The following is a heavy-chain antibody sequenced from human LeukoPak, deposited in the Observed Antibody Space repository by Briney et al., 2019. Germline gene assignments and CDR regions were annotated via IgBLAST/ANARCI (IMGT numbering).Heavy chain of an antibody. V-gene: IGHV4-34*01. Sequence: SSETLSLTCAVYGGSFSGYYWSWIRQPPGKGLEWIGEINRSGSTNYNPSLKSRVTISVDTSKNQFSLKLSSVTAADTAVYYCARQLFLVRGVIDAFDIWGQGTMVTVSS. D-gene: IGHD3-10*01. J-gene: IGHJ3*02. CDR2: INRSGST. CDR1: GGSFSGYY. CDR3: ARQLFLVRGVIDAFDI.